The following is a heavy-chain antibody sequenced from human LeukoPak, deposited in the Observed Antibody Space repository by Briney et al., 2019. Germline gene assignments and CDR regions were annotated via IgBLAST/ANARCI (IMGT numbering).Heavy chain of an antibody. CDR1: GFTFSSYG. CDR3: AKDPLGDPEDY. CDR2: IWYDGSNK. Sequence: PGGSLRLSCAASGFTFSSYGMPWVRQAPGKGLEWVAVIWYDGSNKYYADSVKGRFTISRDNSKNTLYLQMNSLRAEDTAVYYCAKDPLGDPEDYWGQGTLVTVSS. D-gene: IGHD4-17*01. V-gene: IGHV3-33*06. J-gene: IGHJ4*02.